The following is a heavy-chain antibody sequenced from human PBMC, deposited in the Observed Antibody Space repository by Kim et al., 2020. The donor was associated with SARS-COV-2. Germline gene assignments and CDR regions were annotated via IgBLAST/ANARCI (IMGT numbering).Heavy chain of an antibody. D-gene: IGHD1-26*01. Sequence: YYAGSVKSRFTISRGNAKNSLYLQMNSLRAEDTAVYYCERLFRGAWYFDLWGRGTLVTVSS. J-gene: IGHJ2*01. CDR3: ERLFRGAWYFDL. V-gene: IGHV3-21*01.